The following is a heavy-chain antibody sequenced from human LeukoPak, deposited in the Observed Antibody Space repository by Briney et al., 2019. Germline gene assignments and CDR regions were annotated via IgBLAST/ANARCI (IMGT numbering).Heavy chain of an antibody. V-gene: IGHV6-1*01. J-gene: IGHJ5*01. CDR2: TYYRSKWSN. Sequence: PSQTLSLTCAISGDSVFTNSATWTWLRQFPSRGLEWLGRTYYRSKWSNDYAVSMKSRITINPDTSKNQFSLQLNSVTPEDTAVYYCARLVGASWFDSWGQGTLVTVSS. CDR3: ARLVGASWFDS. CDR1: GDSVFTNSAT. D-gene: IGHD1-26*01.